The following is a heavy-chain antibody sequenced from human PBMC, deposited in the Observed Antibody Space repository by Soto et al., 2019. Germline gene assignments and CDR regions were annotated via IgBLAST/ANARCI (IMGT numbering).Heavy chain of an antibody. D-gene: IGHD5-18*01. V-gene: IGHV3-33*01. Sequence: QVQLVESGGGVVQPGRSLRLSCAASGFTFSSYGMHWVRQAPGKGLEWVAVIWYDGSNKYYADSVKGRFTISRDNSKNTLYLHMNSLRAEDTAVYYCARILGYSYGYDYYYGMDVWGQGTTVTVSS. CDR1: GFTFSSYG. J-gene: IGHJ6*02. CDR3: ARILGYSYGYDYYYGMDV. CDR2: IWYDGSNK.